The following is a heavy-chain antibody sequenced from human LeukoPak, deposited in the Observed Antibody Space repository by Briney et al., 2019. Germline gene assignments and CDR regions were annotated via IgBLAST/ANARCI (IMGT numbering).Heavy chain of an antibody. D-gene: IGHD3-10*01. Sequence: ASVKVSCKASGYTLTSYGISWVRQAPGQGLEWMGWISAYNGNTNYAQKLQGRVTMTTDTSMSTAYMELRSLRSDDTAVYYCAREKTGPMVRGVTLDYWGQGTLVTVSS. CDR2: ISAYNGNT. CDR3: AREKTGPMVRGVTLDY. CDR1: GYTLTSYG. J-gene: IGHJ4*02. V-gene: IGHV1-18*04.